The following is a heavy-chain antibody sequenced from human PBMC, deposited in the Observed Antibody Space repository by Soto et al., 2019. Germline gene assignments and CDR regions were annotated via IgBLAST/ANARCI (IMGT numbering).Heavy chain of an antibody. J-gene: IGHJ4*02. CDR3: ARAPGYSGYDALDY. D-gene: IGHD5-12*01. V-gene: IGHV3-64*01. CDR2: INSNGGST. CDR1: GYIFSTYA. Sequence: EVQLVESGGGLVQPGGSLRLSCAASGYIFSTYAIHWVRQAPGKGLEYVSVINSNGGSTFYANSVKGRFTISRDNSNNMVYLQMDSLRVDDTAVDYCARAPGYSGYDALDYWGQGTLVTVSS.